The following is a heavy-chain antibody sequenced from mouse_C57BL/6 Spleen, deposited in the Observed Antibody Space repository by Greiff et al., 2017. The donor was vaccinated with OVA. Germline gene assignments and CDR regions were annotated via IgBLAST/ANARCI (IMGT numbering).Heavy chain of an antibody. CDR2: INPYNGGT. Sequence: EVQLQESGPVLVKPGASVKMSCKASGYTFTDYYMNWVKQSHGKSLEWIGVINPYNGGTSYNQKFKGKATLTVDKSSSTAYMELNSLTSEDSAVYYCARGYYDYGNAMDYWGQGTSVTVAS. CDR3: ARGYYDYGNAMDY. J-gene: IGHJ4*01. D-gene: IGHD2-4*01. CDR1: GYTFTDYY. V-gene: IGHV1-19*01.